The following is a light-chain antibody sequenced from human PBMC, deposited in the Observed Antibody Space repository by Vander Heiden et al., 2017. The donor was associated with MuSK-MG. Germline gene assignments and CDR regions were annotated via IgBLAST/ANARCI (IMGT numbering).Light chain of an antibody. CDR3: QVWVGSGDPV. CDR2: DDR. CDR1: NIGTYS. V-gene: IGLV3-21*02. Sequence: YVLTQPPSVSVAPGQTARIACEGDNIGTYSVHWYQQRPGQAPVLVVYDDRDRPSGIPERFSGSNSGDTATLTISRVEAGDEADYYCQVWVGSGDPVFGTGTKVTVL. J-gene: IGLJ1*01.